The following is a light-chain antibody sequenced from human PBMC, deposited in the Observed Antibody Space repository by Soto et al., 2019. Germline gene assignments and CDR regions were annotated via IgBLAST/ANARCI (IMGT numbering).Light chain of an antibody. V-gene: IGLV2-14*01. CDR3: STYTTISTYV. CDR1: SSDVGGYNY. Sequence: QSALTQPASVSGSPGQSITISCTGTSSDVGGYNYVSWYQQHPGKAHKLMIYDVRNRPSGVSNRFSGSKSVNTASLTISGLHAEDEADYYCSTYTTISTYVFVTETKSPS. CDR2: DVR. J-gene: IGLJ1*01.